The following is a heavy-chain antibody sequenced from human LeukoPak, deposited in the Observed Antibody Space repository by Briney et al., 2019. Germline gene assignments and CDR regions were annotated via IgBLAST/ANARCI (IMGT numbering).Heavy chain of an antibody. V-gene: IGHV3-30*03. CDR1: GFTFSSYS. CDR2: ISYDGSDK. J-gene: IGHJ4*02. D-gene: IGHD2-2*01. CDR3: ARDFRPVVGTAGAFDS. Sequence: GGSLRLSCAASGFTFSSYSMNWVRQAPGKVLEWVAVISYDGSDKYYADSVKGRFTISRDNSKNTLYLQMNSLRAEDTAVYYCARDFRPVVGTAGAFDSWGQGTLVTVSS.